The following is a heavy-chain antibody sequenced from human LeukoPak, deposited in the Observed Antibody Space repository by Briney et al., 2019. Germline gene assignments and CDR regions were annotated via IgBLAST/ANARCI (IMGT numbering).Heavy chain of an antibody. CDR1: GFTFSSYG. J-gene: IGHJ4*02. CDR2: ISYDGSDK. CDR3: AKETVVGATTTPPDC. D-gene: IGHD1-26*01. Sequence: GGSLRLSYAASGFTFSSYGVHWVRQAPGKGLEWVAVISYDGSDKYYADSVKCRFTISRDNSKNTLYLQMNSLRTEDTAVYYCAKETVVGATTTPPDCWGQGTLVTVSS. V-gene: IGHV3-30*18.